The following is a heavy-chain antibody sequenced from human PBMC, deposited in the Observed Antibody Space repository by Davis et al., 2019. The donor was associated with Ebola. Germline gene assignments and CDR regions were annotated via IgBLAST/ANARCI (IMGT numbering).Heavy chain of an antibody. CDR2: ISDSGDAE. V-gene: IGHV3-11*01. D-gene: IGHD4-17*01. Sequence: PGGSLRLSCAASGFTSSNHYMGWIRQAPGEGLEWISYISDSGDAEFYGDSVKGRFTFSRDNAKNSLYLQMNSLRAEDTAVYYCARGGDPIDVWGQGTLVTVSS. J-gene: IGHJ4*02. CDR3: ARGGDPIDV. CDR1: GFTSSNHY.